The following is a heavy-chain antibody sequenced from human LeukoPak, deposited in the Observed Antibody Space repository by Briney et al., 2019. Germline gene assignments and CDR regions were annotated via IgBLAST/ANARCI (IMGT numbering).Heavy chain of an antibody. Sequence: PGGSLILSCAASGFTFSSYSMNWVRQAPGKGLERVSYISSSSSTIYYADSVKGRFTISRDNAKNSLYLQMNSLRAEDTAVYYCARDRVVYSSGCQDYWGQGTLVTVSS. CDR2: ISSSSSTI. CDR1: GFTFSSYS. V-gene: IGHV3-48*04. D-gene: IGHD6-19*01. CDR3: ARDRVVYSSGCQDY. J-gene: IGHJ4*02.